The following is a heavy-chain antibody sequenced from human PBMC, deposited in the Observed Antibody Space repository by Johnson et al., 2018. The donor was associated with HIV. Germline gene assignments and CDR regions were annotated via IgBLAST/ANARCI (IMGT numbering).Heavy chain of an antibody. CDR3: ARGLIDYGDSQAFDI. CDR1: GFTFSSYA. J-gene: IGHJ3*02. V-gene: IGHV3-30*04. D-gene: IGHD4-17*01. Sequence: QMQLVESGGGVVQPGRSLRLSCAASGFTFSSYAMHWVRQAPGKGLEWVAVISYDGSNKYYADSVKGRFTISRDYAKNSLYLQMNSLRAEDTAVYYCARGLIDYGDSQAFDIWGQGTMVTVSS. CDR2: ISYDGSNK.